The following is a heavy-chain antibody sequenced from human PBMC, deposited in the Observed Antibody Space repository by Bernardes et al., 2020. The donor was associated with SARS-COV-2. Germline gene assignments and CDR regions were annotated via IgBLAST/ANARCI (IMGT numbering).Heavy chain of an antibody. CDR1: GYTFTGYY. D-gene: IGHD6-19*01. V-gene: IGHV1-2*02. Sequence: ASVKVSCKASGYTFTGYYMDRVRQAPGQGLEWMGWINPNSGGTNYAQKFQGRVTMTRDTSISTAYMELSRLRSDDTAVYYCARDTPREQWLVLGNYYYGMDVWGQGTTVTVSS. CDR3: ARDTPREQWLVLGNYYYGMDV. J-gene: IGHJ6*02. CDR2: INPNSGGT.